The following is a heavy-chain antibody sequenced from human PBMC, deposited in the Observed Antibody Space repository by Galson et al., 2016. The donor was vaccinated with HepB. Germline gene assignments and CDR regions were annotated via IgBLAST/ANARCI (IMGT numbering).Heavy chain of an antibody. CDR1: GFTFSSYA. D-gene: IGHD3-10*01. V-gene: IGHV3-30-3*01. CDR3: ARDRVYYYGSGTSEYFDY. CDR2: ISYDGSNK. Sequence: SLRLSCAASGFTFSSYALHWVRQAPGKGLGWVAVISYDGSNKYYADSVQGRFNISRDNSKHTLYLQMNSLRAEDTAVYYCARDRVYYYGSGTSEYFDYWGQGTLVTVSS. J-gene: IGHJ4*02.